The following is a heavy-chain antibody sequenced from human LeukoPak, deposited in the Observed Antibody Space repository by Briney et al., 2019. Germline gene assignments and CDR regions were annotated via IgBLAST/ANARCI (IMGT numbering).Heavy chain of an antibody. CDR1: GFTFSSYS. Sequence: GGSLRLSCAASGFTFSSYSMNWVRQAPGKGLEGVSYISSSSSTIYYADSVKGRFTISRDNAKNSLYLQMNSLGAEDTAVYYCAELGITMIGGVWGKGTTVTISS. CDR3: AELGITMIGGV. D-gene: IGHD3-10*02. V-gene: IGHV3-48*04. CDR2: ISSSSSTI. J-gene: IGHJ6*04.